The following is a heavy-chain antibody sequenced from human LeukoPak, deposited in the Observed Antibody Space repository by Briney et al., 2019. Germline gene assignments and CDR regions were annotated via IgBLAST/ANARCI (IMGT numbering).Heavy chain of an antibody. CDR3: ARDRAAAGTFFDY. V-gene: IGHV4-59*01. CDR2: IYYSGST. Sequence: SETLSLTCSVSDDSITMYYWTWIRQPPGKGLEWIGYIYYSGSTKYNPSLKSRVTISVDTSKNQFSLKVSSVTAADTAVYYCARDRAAAGTFFDYWGQGTLVTVSS. J-gene: IGHJ4*02. D-gene: IGHD6-13*01. CDR1: DDSITMYY.